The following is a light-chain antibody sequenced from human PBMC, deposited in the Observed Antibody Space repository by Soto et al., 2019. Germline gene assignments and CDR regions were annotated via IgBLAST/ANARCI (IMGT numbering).Light chain of an antibody. CDR2: DTS. Sequence: IVLMQTPTTPTLSPGDLGSLSCRASQSVSSSYVAWYQHKPGLAPRLLIHDTSSRAIGIPDRLSGSKSGTNFTLTIRRMEPEDVGMYYCQQYGSSPITFGQGTRLEIK. CDR3: QQYGSSPIT. J-gene: IGKJ5*01. CDR1: QSVSSSY. V-gene: IGKV3D-20*01.